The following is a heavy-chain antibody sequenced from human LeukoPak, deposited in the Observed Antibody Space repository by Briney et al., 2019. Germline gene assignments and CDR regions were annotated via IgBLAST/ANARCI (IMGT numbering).Heavy chain of an antibody. J-gene: IGHJ4*02. Sequence: SVKVSCKASGYTFTSYGISWVRQAPGQGLEWMGGIIPIFGTANYAQKFQGRVTITADESTSTAYMELSSLRSEDTAVYYCARELRSGSYPDYWGQGTLVTVSS. CDR1: GYTFTSYG. D-gene: IGHD1-26*01. V-gene: IGHV1-69*13. CDR3: ARELRSGSYPDY. CDR2: IIPIFGTA.